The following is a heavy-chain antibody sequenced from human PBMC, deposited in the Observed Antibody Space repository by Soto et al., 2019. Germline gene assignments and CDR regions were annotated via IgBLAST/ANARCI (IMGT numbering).Heavy chain of an antibody. D-gene: IGHD1-7*01. Sequence: SQTLSLTCAISGDSVSSNSAAWNWIRPSPSRGLEWLGRTYYRSRWYNDYAVSVRSRITVNPDTSKSQFSLQLTSVTPEDTAVYYCAGTTSHYWYYMDVWGKGTTVTVSS. J-gene: IGHJ6*03. CDR1: GDSVSSNSAA. CDR2: TYYRSRWYN. CDR3: AGTTSHYWYYMDV. V-gene: IGHV6-1*01.